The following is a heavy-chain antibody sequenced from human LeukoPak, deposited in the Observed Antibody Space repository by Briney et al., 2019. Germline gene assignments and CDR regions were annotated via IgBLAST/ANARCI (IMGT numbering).Heavy chain of an antibody. Sequence: PSETLSLTCTVSGGSISSSSYYWGWIRQPPGKGLEWIGSIYYSGSTYYNPPLKSRVTISVDTSKNQFSLKLSSVTAADTAVYYCARRGGSYFYYFDYWGQGTLVTVSS. D-gene: IGHD1-26*01. CDR1: GGSISSSSYY. CDR2: IYYSGST. CDR3: ARRGGSYFYYFDY. J-gene: IGHJ4*02. V-gene: IGHV4-39*01.